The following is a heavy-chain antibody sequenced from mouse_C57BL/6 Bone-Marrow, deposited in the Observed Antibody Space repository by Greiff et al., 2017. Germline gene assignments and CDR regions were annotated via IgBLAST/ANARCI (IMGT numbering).Heavy chain of an antibody. Sequence: VQLQQSGAELVKPGASVKMSCKASGYTFTSYWITWVKQRPGQGLEWIGDIYPGSGSTNYNEKFKSKATLTADTSSSTAYMQLSSLTSEDSAVYYWARWIYYDYDGAWFAYWGQGTLVTVSA. J-gene: IGHJ3*01. V-gene: IGHV1-55*01. CDR3: ARWIYYDYDGAWFAY. CDR1: GYTFTSYW. CDR2: IYPGSGST. D-gene: IGHD2-4*01.